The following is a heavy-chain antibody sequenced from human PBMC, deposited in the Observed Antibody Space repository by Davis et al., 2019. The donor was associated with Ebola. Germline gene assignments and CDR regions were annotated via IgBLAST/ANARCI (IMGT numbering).Heavy chain of an antibody. J-gene: IGHJ6*02. CDR1: GFTFSSYW. Sequence: GGSLRLSCAASGFTFSSYWMSWVRQAPGKGLEWVASIKQDGSEKYYVDSVKGRFTISRDNAKNSLYLQMNSLRAEDTAVYYCARDRSTYDFWSGYYTVYYGMDVWGQGTTVTVSS. D-gene: IGHD3-3*01. CDR2: IKQDGSEK. CDR3: ARDRSTYDFWSGYYTVYYGMDV. V-gene: IGHV3-7*01.